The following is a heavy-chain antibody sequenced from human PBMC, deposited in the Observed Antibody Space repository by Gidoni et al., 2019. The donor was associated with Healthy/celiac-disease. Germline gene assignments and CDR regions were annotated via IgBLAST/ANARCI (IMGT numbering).Heavy chain of an antibody. V-gene: IGHV3-15*01. CDR1: GFTFSNAW. CDR3: TTAPTTTVTIRGWDYGMDV. CDR2: IKSKTDGGTT. Sequence: EVQLVESGGGLVKPGGSLRLSCAASGFTFSNAWMSWVRQAPGKGLEWVGRIKSKTDGGTTDYAAPVKGRFTISRDDSKNTLYLQMNSLKTEDTAVYYCTTAPTTTVTIRGWDYGMDVWGQGTTVTVSS. J-gene: IGHJ6*02. D-gene: IGHD4-4*01.